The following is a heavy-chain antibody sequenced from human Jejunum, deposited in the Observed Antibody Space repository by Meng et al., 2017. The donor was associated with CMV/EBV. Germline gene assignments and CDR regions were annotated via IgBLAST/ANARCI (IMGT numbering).Heavy chain of an antibody. CDR3: ARASYGSGSPLGESWFDP. CDR1: GGSMSSGNYY. CDR2: IHSSGST. Sequence: LPALGPALVEPSPTLSFPGTGSGGSMSSGNYYWSWIRQPPGKGLEWIGYIHSSGSTYYNPSLRSRLTISVDTSKNQFSLKLSSVTAADTAVYYCARASYGSGSPLGESWFDPWGQGTLVTVSS. J-gene: IGHJ5*02. V-gene: IGHV4-30-4*01. D-gene: IGHD3-10*01.